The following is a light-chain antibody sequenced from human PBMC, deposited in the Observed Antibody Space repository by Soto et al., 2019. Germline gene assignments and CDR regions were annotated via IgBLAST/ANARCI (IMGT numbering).Light chain of an antibody. J-gene: IGLJ1*01. CDR1: GSNIGPTYD. Sequence: QSVLTQPPSVSGAPRQRVTISCTGSGSNIGPTYDVHWYQQLPGTAPKLLIYGNKNRPSGVPDRFSGSKSGISASLAITGLQAEDEADYYCLSYDTSLSSPYVFGTGTKVTVL. CDR3: LSYDTSLSSPYV. V-gene: IGLV1-40*01. CDR2: GNK.